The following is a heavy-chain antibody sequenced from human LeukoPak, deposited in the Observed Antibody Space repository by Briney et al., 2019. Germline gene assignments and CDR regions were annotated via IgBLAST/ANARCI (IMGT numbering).Heavy chain of an antibody. CDR1: GGSFSGYY. D-gene: IGHD3-16*02. V-gene: IGHV4-34*01. CDR3: ARGASASEAYYDYGWGSYRYSLIYDY. Sequence: SETLSLTCAVYGGSFSGYYWSWLRQPPGKGLEWIGEINHSGSTNYNPSLKSRVTISVDTSKNQFSLKLSSVTAADTAVYYCARGASASEAYYDYGWGSYRYSLIYDYWGQGTLVTVSS. J-gene: IGHJ4*02. CDR2: INHSGST.